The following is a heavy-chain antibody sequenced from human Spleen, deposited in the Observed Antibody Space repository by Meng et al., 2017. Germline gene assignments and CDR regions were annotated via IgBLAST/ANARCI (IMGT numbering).Heavy chain of an antibody. CDR2: IPHRGSS. Sequence: QLQLQESGPGLVKPSETLSLTCTVSGGSITNHNWWAWVRQPPGKGLEWIGEIPHRGSSAYNPSLKSRVSMSIDKSKNQFSLKLTSVTAADTAVYYCTRNSYDSRHYVLGFWGQGTLVTVSS. V-gene: IGHV4-4*02. CDR1: GGSITNHNW. CDR3: TRNSYDSRHYVLGF. J-gene: IGHJ4*02. D-gene: IGHD3-10*02.